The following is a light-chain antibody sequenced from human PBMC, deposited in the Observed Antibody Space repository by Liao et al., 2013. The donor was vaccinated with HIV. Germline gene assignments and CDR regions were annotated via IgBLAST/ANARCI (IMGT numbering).Light chain of an antibody. J-gene: IGLJ1*01. Sequence: SYELTQPPSVSVAPGKTARIPCGGNNIGSKTVHWYQQKPGQAPVLVIYYDSDRPSGIPERFSGSNSGNTATLTISRVEAGDEADYYCQAWDSSTAVFGTGTKVTVL. CDR3: QAWDSSTAV. CDR1: NIGSKT. V-gene: IGLV3-21*01. CDR2: YDS.